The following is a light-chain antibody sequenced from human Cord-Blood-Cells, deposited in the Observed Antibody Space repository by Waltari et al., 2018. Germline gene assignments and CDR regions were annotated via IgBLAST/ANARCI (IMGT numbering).Light chain of an antibody. V-gene: IGKV3-15*01. J-gene: IGKJ4*01. CDR1: QRVSSN. Sequence: DIVMTQSPATLSVSSGERATLSCRASQRVSSNLAWYQQKPGQAPRLLIYGASTRATGIPARFSGSGSGTEFTLTISSLQSEDFAVYYCQQYNNWPPLTFGGGTKVEIK. CDR2: GAS. CDR3: QQYNNWPPLT.